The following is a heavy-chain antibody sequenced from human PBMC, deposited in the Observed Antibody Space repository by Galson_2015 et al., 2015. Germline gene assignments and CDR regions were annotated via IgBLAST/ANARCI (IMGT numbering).Heavy chain of an antibody. CDR2: IGTAGDT. CDR3: ARANYGSGGPSNWYFDL. D-gene: IGHD3-10*01. Sequence: SLRLSCAASGFTFSFYDMHWVRQVTGKGLEWVSAIGTAGDTYYAGSVKGRFTISGENAKNSLYLQMNSLRAGDTAVYYCARANYGSGGPSNWYFDLWGRGTLVTVSP. CDR1: GFTFSFYD. V-gene: IGHV3-13*01. J-gene: IGHJ2*01.